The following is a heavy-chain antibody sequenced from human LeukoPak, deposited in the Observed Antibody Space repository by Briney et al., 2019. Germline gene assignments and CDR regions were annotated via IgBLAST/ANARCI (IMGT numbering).Heavy chain of an antibody. CDR3: AHSGGYCSSTSCFDY. CDR1: GFSLSTSGVG. CDR2: IYWDDDK. J-gene: IGHJ4*02. Sequence: EFGPTLVKPTQTLTLTCTFSGFSLSTSGVGVGWIRQPPGKALEWLALIYWDDDKRYSPSLKSRLTITKDTSENQVVLTMTNMDPVDTATYYCAHSGGYCSSTSCFDYWGQGTLVTVSS. D-gene: IGHD2-2*01. V-gene: IGHV2-5*02.